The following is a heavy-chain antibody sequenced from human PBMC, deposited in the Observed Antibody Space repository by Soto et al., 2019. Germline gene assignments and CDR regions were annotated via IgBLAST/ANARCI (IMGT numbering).Heavy chain of an antibody. V-gene: IGHV4-39*01. CDR3: ARLRGYCTICGCNGDYAMDV. CDR2: FYHGGST. Sequence: QLQLQESGPGLVKPSETLSLTCTVSGGSISSGPYSWGWIRQPPGKGLEWIGTFYHGGSTHHNPSLESRVTISVDASKNQFSLKVRSVTAADTAVYYCARLRGYCTICGCNGDYAMDVWGQGTTVTVSS. D-gene: IGHD2-8*01. CDR1: GGSISSGPYS. J-gene: IGHJ6*02.